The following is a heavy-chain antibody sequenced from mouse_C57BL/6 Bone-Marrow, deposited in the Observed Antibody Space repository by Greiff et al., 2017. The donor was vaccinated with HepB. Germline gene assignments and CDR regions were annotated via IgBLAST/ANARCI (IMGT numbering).Heavy chain of an antibody. CDR3: ATYYYGSSRAWFAY. D-gene: IGHD1-1*01. CDR1: GYSFTGYY. V-gene: IGHV1-42*01. Sequence: EVQLVESGPELVKPGASVKISCKASGYSFTGYYMNWVKQSPEKSLEWIGEINPSTGGTTYNQKFKAKATLTVDKSSSTAYMQLKSLTSEDSAVYYCATYYYGSSRAWFAYWGQGTLVTVSA. J-gene: IGHJ3*01. CDR2: INPSTGGT.